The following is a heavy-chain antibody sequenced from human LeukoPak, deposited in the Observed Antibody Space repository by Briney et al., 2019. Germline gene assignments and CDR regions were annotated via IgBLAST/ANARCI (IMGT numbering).Heavy chain of an antibody. CDR1: GFTFSSYA. D-gene: IGHD6-19*01. CDR2: IRYDGTNK. J-gene: IGHJ6*03. CDR3: ARRSSSGWYPDYYYYYMDV. V-gene: IGHV3-30*02. Sequence: PGGSLRLSCAASGFTFSSYAMSWVRQAPGKGLERVAFIRYDGTNKYYADSVKGRFTISRDNSKNTLYLKMNSLRGEDTAVYYCARRSSSGWYPDYYYYYMDVWGKGTTVTISS.